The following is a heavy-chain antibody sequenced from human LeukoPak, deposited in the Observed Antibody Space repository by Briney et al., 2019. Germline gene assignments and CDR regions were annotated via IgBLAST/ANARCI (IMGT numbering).Heavy chain of an antibody. V-gene: IGHV3-23*01. Sequence: GGSLRLSCAASGFNFKGYSMNWLRQAPGKGLEWVATITKNGDKTYYADSVKGLFIISRDTFRDTLYLQMNSLRVEDTAVYHCVFSPAKDGLRDVFDIWGQGTVVTVSS. CDR3: VFSPAKDGLRDVFDI. CDR2: ITKNGDKT. J-gene: IGHJ3*02. CDR1: GFNFKGYS. D-gene: IGHD2-2*01.